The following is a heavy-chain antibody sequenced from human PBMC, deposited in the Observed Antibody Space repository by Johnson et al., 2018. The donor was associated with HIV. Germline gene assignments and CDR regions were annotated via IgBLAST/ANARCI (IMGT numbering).Heavy chain of an antibody. CDR2: ISFDVNDK. CDR1: GLTVSSNY. V-gene: IGHV3-30*03. Sequence: QVQLVESGGGLVQPGGSLRLACAASGLTVSSNYMSWVRQAPGKGLEWVSLISFDVNDKYYADSVKGRFTISRDNSKDTLYLQMNSLRAEDTAVYYCARERVVFASQSYSYGHDAFDIWGQGTMVTVSS. CDR3: ARERVVFASQSYSYGHDAFDI. D-gene: IGHD5-18*01. J-gene: IGHJ3*02.